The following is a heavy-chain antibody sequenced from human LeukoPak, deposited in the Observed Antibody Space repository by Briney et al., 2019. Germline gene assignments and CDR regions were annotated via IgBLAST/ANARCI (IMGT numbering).Heavy chain of an antibody. V-gene: IGHV3-23*01. J-gene: IGHJ4*02. D-gene: IGHD3-16*01. CDR1: GFTFSSYA. CDR2: LSGSGGNT. CDR3: ATEKGDSPDY. Sequence: PGGSLRLSCAASGFTFSSYAMAWVRQAPGKGLEWVSGLSGSGGNTYYADSVKGRVTISRDNPKNTLYLQMNSLRADDTAVYYCATEKGDSPDYWGQGTLVTVSS.